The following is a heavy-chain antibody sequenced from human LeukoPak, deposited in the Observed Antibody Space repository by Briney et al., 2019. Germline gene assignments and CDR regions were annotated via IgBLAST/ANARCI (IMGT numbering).Heavy chain of an antibody. D-gene: IGHD3-3*01. CDR3: ARGATPTYYDFWSGLDY. V-gene: IGHV4-4*07. J-gene: IGHJ4*02. CDR1: GGSISSYY. CDR2: IYTSGST. Sequence: SETLSLTCTVSGGSISSYYWSWIRQPAGKGLEWIGRIYTSGSTNYNPSLKSRVTMSVDTSKNQFSLKLSSVTAADTAVYYCARGATPTYYDFWSGLDYWGQGTLVTVSS.